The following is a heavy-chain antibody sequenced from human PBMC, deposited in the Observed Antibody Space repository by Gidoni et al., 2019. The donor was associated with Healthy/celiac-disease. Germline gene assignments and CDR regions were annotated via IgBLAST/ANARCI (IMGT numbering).Heavy chain of an antibody. CDR3: ARHYYDILTGYYATPLYYYYMDV. J-gene: IGHJ6*03. V-gene: IGHV4-59*01. Sequence: QVQLQESGPGLVKPSETLSLTCTVSGGSISSYYWSWIRQPPGKGLAWIGYIYYSGNTNYKPSLKIRVTISVDTSKNLFSLKLSSVTAADTAVYYCARHYYDILTGYYATPLYYYYMDVWGKGTTVTVSS. D-gene: IGHD3-9*01. CDR2: IYYSGNT. CDR1: GGSISSYY.